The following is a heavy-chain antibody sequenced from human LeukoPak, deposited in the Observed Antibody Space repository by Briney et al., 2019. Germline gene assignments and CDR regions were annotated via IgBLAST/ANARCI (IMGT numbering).Heavy chain of an antibody. Sequence: PGGSLRLSCAVSGFTFSSYWMHWVRQAPGKGLVWVSRINSDGSSTNYADSVRGRFTISRDNAKNTLYLQMNNLRAEDTAVYYCASLNVPATPHWGQGTLVTVSS. CDR2: INSDGSST. D-gene: IGHD2-15*01. J-gene: IGHJ4*02. V-gene: IGHV3-74*01. CDR3: ASLNVPATPH. CDR1: GFTFSSYW.